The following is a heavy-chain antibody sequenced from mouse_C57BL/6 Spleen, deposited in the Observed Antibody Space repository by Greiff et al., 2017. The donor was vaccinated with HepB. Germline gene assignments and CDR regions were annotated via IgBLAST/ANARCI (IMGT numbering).Heavy chain of an antibody. CDR2: IYPGDGDT. D-gene: IGHD2-4*01. V-gene: IGHV1-80*01. J-gene: IGHJ2*01. CDR1: GYAFSSYW. CDR3: ARLDDYEFDY. Sequence: QVQLKESGAELVKPGASVKISCKASGYAFSSYWMNWVKQRPGKGLEWIGQIYPGDGDTNYNGKFKGKATLTADKSSSTAYMQLSSLTSEDSAVYFCARLDDYEFDYWGQGTTLTVSS.